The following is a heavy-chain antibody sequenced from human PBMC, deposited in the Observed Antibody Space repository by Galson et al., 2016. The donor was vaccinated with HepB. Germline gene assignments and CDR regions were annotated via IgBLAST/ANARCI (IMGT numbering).Heavy chain of an antibody. Sequence: SETLSLTCAVSGASVSSNWWSWVRQPPGKGLDWIGETYHTGSTNFNPSLMSRVTISLDKSKNQLSLMLTSVTAADPAVYYCARHIAVAGTRGFDYWGQGALVTVSS. V-gene: IGHV4-4*02. CDR3: ARHIAVAGTRGFDY. CDR1: GASVSSNW. CDR2: TYHTGST. D-gene: IGHD6-19*01. J-gene: IGHJ4*02.